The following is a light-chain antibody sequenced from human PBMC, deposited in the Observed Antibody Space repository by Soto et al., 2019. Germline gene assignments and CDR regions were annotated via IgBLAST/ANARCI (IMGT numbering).Light chain of an antibody. Sequence: EIVLTQSPVTLSLSPGERATLSCRAIQSINSRSLAWYQQKPGQAPRLLIYDASIRATGIPARFSGDGSETEFTLTISSLQSDDFAVYYCQQYSDWPPWRFGQGTKVDIK. CDR1: QSINSRS. J-gene: IGKJ1*01. CDR2: DAS. V-gene: IGKV3-15*01. CDR3: QQYSDWPPWR.